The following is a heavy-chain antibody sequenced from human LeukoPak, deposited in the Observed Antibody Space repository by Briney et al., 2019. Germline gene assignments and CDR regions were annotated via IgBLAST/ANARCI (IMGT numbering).Heavy chain of an antibody. CDR2: ISSSGSTI. J-gene: IGHJ6*03. CDR3: ARDAGCSGGSCYPMGYYYYYMDV. Sequence: GGPLRLSCAASGFTFSSYEMNWVRQAPGKGLEWVSYISSSGSTIYYADSVKGRFTISRDNAKNSLYLQMNSLRAEDTAVYYCARDAGCSGGSCYPMGYYYYYMDVWGKGTTVTVSS. CDR1: GFTFSSYE. D-gene: IGHD2-15*01. V-gene: IGHV3-48*03.